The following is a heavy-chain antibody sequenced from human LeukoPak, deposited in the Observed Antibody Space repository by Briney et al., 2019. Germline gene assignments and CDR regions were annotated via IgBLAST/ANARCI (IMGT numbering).Heavy chain of an antibody. CDR3: ARTTMVRGTYYMDV. CDR2: IYYSGYT. J-gene: IGHJ6*03. D-gene: IGHD3-10*01. CDR1: GGSTSSYY. Sequence: SETLSLTCTVSGGSTSSYYWSWIRQPPGKGLEWIGYIYYSGYTNYNPSLKSRVTISVDTSKNQFSLKLSSVTAADTAVYYCARTTMVRGTYYMDVWGKGTTVTISS. V-gene: IGHV4-59*01.